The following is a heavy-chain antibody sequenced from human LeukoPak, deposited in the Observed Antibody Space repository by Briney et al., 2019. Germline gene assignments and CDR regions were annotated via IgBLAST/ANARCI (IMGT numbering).Heavy chain of an antibody. J-gene: IGHJ4*02. CDR3: ARDSAAAGGLSFDY. D-gene: IGHD6-13*01. V-gene: IGHV1-2*02. CDR1: GYTFIGYY. CDR2: INLNSGGT. Sequence: GASVKVSCKASGYTFIGYYMHWVRQAPGQGLEWMGWINLNSGGTKYAQKFQGRVTMTRDTSITTAYMELSRLRSDDTAVYYCARDSAAAGGLSFDYWGQGTLGTVSS.